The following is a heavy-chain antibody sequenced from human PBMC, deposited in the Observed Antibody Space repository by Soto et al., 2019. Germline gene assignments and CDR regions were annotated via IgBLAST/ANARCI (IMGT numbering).Heavy chain of an antibody. Sequence: SETLSLTCAVSGGSISSGGYSWSWIRQPPGKGLEWIGYIYHSGSTYYNPSLKSRVTISVDRSKNQFSLKLSSVTAADTAVYYCARGGEQYYYGSGSYYTHWGQGTLVTVSS. D-gene: IGHD3-10*01. J-gene: IGHJ4*02. V-gene: IGHV4-30-2*01. CDR2: IYHSGST. CDR3: ARGGEQYYYGSGSYYTH. CDR1: GGSISSGGYS.